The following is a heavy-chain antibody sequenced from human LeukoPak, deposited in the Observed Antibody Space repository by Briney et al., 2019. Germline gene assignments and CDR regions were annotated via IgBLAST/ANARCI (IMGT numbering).Heavy chain of an antibody. D-gene: IGHD6-13*01. Sequence: SETLSLTCTVSGYSISSSYYWSWIRQPPGKGLEWIGYIYYSGSTNYNPSLKSRVTISVDTSKNQFSLKLSSVTAADTAVYYCARWAYSSSWSHFDYWGQGTLVTVSS. V-gene: IGHV4-61*01. CDR1: GYSISSSYY. CDR3: ARWAYSSSWSHFDY. CDR2: IYYSGST. J-gene: IGHJ4*02.